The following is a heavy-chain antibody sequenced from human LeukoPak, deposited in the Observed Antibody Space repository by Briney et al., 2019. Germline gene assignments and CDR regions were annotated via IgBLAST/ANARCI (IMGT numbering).Heavy chain of an antibody. CDR2: IYYSGST. D-gene: IGHD6-25*01. CDR1: GGSISSYY. J-gene: IGHJ5*02. V-gene: IGHV4-59*08. Sequence: PSETLSLTCTVSGGSISSYYWSWIRQPPGKGLEWIGYIYYSGSTNYNPSLKSRVTISVDTSKNQFSLKLSSVTAADTAVYYCARVGGYGIPSRFDPWGQGTLVTVSS. CDR3: ARVGGYGIPSRFDP.